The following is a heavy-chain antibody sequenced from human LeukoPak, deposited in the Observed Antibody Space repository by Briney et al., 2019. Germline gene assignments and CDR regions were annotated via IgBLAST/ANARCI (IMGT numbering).Heavy chain of an antibody. J-gene: IGHJ4*02. V-gene: IGHV3-11*04. CDR3: ARGPRYNWNSNYFPFDY. Sequence: GWSLRLSCAASGFTFIDFYMSWFRQAPGKGLEWVSYISDSGSAISYADSVKGRFTISRDNAKNSLYLQMNSLRVEDTAVYYCARGPRYNWNSNYFPFDYWGQGTLVTVSS. CDR1: GFTFIDFY. CDR2: ISDSGSAI. D-gene: IGHD1-7*01.